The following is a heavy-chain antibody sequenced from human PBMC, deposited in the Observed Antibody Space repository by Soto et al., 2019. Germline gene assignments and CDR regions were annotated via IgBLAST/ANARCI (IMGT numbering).Heavy chain of an antibody. V-gene: IGHV3-43*02. CDR1: GFTFSSYA. J-gene: IGHJ6*02. CDR3: AKEFTIFGVVLGMDV. D-gene: IGHD3-3*01. Sequence: GGSLRLSCAASGFTFSSYAMSWVRQAPGKGLEWVSLISWDGGSTYYADSVKGRFTISRDNSKNSLYLQMNSLRTEDTALYYCAKEFTIFGVVLGMDVWGQGTTVTVTS. CDR2: ISWDGGST.